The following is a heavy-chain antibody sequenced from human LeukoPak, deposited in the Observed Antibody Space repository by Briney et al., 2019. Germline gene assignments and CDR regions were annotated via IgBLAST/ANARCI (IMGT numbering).Heavy chain of an antibody. D-gene: IGHD5-18*01. Sequence: PSETLSLTCAVYGGSFSGYYWSWIRQPPGKGLEWIGEINHSGSTNYNPSLKSRVTISVDTSKNQFSLKLSSVTAADTAVYYCARSHRRGYSYGSSFDPWGQGTLVTVSS. CDR2: INHSGST. J-gene: IGHJ5*02. CDR1: GGSFSGYY. V-gene: IGHV4-34*01. CDR3: ARSHRRGYSYGSSFDP.